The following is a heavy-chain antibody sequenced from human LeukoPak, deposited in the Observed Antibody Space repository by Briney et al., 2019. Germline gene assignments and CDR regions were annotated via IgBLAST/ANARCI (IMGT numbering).Heavy chain of an antibody. CDR3: ARVSSSGYHYFFDY. CDR1: GGSISSSNW. CDR2: IYYSGST. Sequence: SGTLSLTCAVSGGSISSSNWWSWVRQPPGKGLEWIGYIYYSGSTYYNPSLKSRVTISVDTSKNQFSLKLSSVTAADTAVYYCARVSSSGYHYFFDYWGQGTLVTVSS. J-gene: IGHJ4*02. V-gene: IGHV4-4*02. D-gene: IGHD3-22*01.